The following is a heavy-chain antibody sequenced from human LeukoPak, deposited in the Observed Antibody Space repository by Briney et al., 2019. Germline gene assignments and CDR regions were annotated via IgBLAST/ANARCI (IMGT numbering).Heavy chain of an antibody. CDR3: ARDRLATTVTIDY. CDR1: GGSISSSSYY. V-gene: IGHV4-39*07. CDR2: IYYSGST. Sequence: SETLSLTCTVSGGSISSSSYYWGWIRQPPGKGLEWIGSIYYSGSTYYNPSLKSRVTISVDTSKNQFSLKLSSVTAADTAVYYCARDRLATTVTIDYWGQGTLVTVSS. J-gene: IGHJ4*02. D-gene: IGHD4-17*01.